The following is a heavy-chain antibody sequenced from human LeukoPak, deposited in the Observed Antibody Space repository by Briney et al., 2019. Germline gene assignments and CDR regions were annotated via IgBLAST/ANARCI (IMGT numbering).Heavy chain of an antibody. CDR2: ISWNSGSI. CDR1: GFTFDDYA. D-gene: IGHD5-24*01. V-gene: IGHV3-9*03. CDR3: AKGGMATIPYYFDY. Sequence: GGSLRLSCAASGFTFDDYAMHWVRQAPGKGLEWVSGISWNSGSIGYADSVKGRFTISRDNAKNSLYLQMNSLRAEDMALYYCAKGGMATIPYYFDYWGQGTLVTVSS. J-gene: IGHJ4*02.